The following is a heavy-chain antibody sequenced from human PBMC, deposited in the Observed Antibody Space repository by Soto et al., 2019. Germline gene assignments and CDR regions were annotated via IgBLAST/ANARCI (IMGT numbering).Heavy chain of an antibody. CDR1: GFTFSSYA. J-gene: IGHJ4*02. CDR2: ISYDGSNK. CDR3: ARESYSSSWYGGYFDY. Sequence: PGGSLRLSCAASGFTFSSYAMHWVRQAPGKGLEWVAVISYDGSNKYYADSVKGRFTISRDNSKNTLYLQMNSLRAEDTAVYYCARESYSSSWYGGYFDYWGQGTLVTVSS. D-gene: IGHD6-13*01. V-gene: IGHV3-30-3*01.